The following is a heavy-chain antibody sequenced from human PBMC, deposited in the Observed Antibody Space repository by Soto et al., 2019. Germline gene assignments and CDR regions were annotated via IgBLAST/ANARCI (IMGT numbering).Heavy chain of an antibody. V-gene: IGHV1-69*01. Sequence: QVQLVQSGAEVKKPGSSVKVSCKASGGTFSSYAISWVRQAPGQGLEWMGGIIPIFGTANYAQKFQGRVTITADESTSTAYMELSSLRSEDTAVYYCARYPYSYYDFWSGYSHPNYYYYGMDVWGQGTTVTVSS. D-gene: IGHD3-3*01. CDR1: GGTFSSYA. CDR3: ARYPYSYYDFWSGYSHPNYYYYGMDV. J-gene: IGHJ6*02. CDR2: IIPIFGTA.